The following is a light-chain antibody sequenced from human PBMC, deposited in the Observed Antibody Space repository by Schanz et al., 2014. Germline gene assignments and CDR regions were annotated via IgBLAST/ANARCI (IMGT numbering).Light chain of an antibody. V-gene: IGKV3-20*01. Sequence: EIVLTQSPGSLSLSPGEGVTLSCRASQSVTSNYLAWYQQNPGQAPRLLISGASSRATGIPDRFSGRGSGTDFTLTIDRLEPEDFAVYYCHQCDTSPFTFGPGTKVEIK. CDR3: HQCDTSPFT. J-gene: IGKJ3*01. CDR2: GAS. CDR1: QSVTSNY.